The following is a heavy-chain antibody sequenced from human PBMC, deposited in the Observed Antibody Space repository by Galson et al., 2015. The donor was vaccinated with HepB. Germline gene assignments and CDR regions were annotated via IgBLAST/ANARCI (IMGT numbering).Heavy chain of an antibody. CDR1: GFTFSSYW. Sequence: SLRLSCAASGFTFSSYWMSWVRQAPGKGLEWVANIKQDGSEKYYVDSVKGRFTISRDNAKNSLYLQMNSLRAEDTAVYYCARHEYYYGSGSPIFQPAFDIWGQGTMVTVSS. J-gene: IGHJ3*02. CDR3: ARHEYYYGSGSPIFQPAFDI. CDR2: IKQDGSEK. D-gene: IGHD3-10*01. V-gene: IGHV3-7*03.